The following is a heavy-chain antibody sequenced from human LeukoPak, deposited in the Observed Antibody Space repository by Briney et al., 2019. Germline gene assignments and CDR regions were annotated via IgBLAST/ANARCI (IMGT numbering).Heavy chain of an antibody. CDR3: ARDRLAYSGSYHGVSGRYMDV. CDR2: ISGSSSTI. J-gene: IGHJ6*03. V-gene: IGHV3-48*01. CDR1: GFTFSSYS. D-gene: IGHD1-26*01. Sequence: GGSLRLSCAASGFTFSSYSMNWVRQAPGKGLEWISYISGSSSTIYYADSVKGRFTISRDNAKNSLYLQMNSLRAEDTAVYYCARDRLAYSGSYHGVSGRYMDVWGKGTTVTVSS.